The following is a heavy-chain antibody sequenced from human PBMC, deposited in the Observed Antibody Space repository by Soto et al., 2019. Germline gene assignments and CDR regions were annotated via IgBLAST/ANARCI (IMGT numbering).Heavy chain of an antibody. Sequence: SETLSLTCTVFGGSVSSYYWSWIRQSPGKGLEWIGYIYYSGSTKYKPSLMSRVTISVNTSKTQSSLKVSSATAAHTAVYYCPTHSNLNYRLYYSDYRGLGAPVPVSS. J-gene: IGHJ4*02. CDR2: IYYSGST. D-gene: IGHD4-4*01. V-gene: IGHV4-59*08. CDR3: PTHSNLNYRLYYSDY. CDR1: GGSVSSYY.